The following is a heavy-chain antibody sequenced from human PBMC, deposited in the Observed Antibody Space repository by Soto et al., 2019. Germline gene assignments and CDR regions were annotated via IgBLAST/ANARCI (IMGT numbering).Heavy chain of an antibody. D-gene: IGHD6-19*01. J-gene: IGHJ5*02. V-gene: IGHV1-69*01. CDR2: IIPIFGTT. CDR3: AREIGVAVRFDP. Sequence: QVQLVQSGAGVKRPGSSVKVSCKTSGGTFSPYAISWLRRAPGQGLEWMGGIIPIFGTTNYAQKFQGRLTIVADESTSTAYMELISLTSGDTGLYYCAREIGVAVRFDPWGQGALVTVSS. CDR1: GGTFSPYA.